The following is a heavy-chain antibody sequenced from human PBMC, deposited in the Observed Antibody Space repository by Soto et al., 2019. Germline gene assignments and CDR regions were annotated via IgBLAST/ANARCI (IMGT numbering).Heavy chain of an antibody. Sequence: TGGSLRLSCAASGVTFSSYSMNWVRQAPGKGLEWVSSISSSSSYIYYADSVKGRFTISRDNAKNSLYLQMNSLRAEDTAVYYCARASIAARPRYFQHWGQGTLVTVSS. CDR2: ISSSSSYI. CDR1: GVTFSSYS. V-gene: IGHV3-21*01. CDR3: ARASIAARPRYFQH. J-gene: IGHJ1*01. D-gene: IGHD6-6*01.